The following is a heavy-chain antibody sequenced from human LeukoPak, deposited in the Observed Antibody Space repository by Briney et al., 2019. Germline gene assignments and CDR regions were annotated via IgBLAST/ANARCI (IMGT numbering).Heavy chain of an antibody. J-gene: IGHJ4*02. CDR1: GFTFRSYA. V-gene: IGHV3-23*01. D-gene: IGHD6-19*01. Sequence: PGGSLRLSYAASGFTFRSYAIYWVPQAPGKGLEWVSGISGSGGDTYFADSVKGRFTISRDHSKNTVFLQMDSLRAEDTAVYYCAKTTAGYSSGRYPGWPVDYWGQGTLVTVSS. CDR3: AKTTAGYSSGRYPGWPVDY. CDR2: ISGSGGDT.